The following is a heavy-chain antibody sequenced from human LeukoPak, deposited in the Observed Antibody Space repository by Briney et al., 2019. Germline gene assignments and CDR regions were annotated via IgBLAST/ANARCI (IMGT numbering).Heavy chain of an antibody. CDR1: GFSLSTIGMC. Sequence: SGPALVKPTQTLTLTCTFSGFSLSTIGMCVSWIRQPPGKALEWLARIDWDNDKYYSTSLKTRLTISKDTTKNQVVLTMTNMDPVDTATYYCARILTRNQEIDSWGQGTLVTVSS. V-gene: IGHV2-70*11. D-gene: IGHD1-14*01. CDR2: IDWDNDK. J-gene: IGHJ4*02. CDR3: ARILTRNQEIDS.